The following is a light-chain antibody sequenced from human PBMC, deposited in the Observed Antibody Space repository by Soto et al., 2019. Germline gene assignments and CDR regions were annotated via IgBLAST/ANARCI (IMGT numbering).Light chain of an antibody. CDR1: SSNIGAGYD. J-gene: IGLJ1*01. CDR3: QSYDSSRDV. V-gene: IGLV1-40*01. Sequence: QTVVTQPPSVSGAPGQRVTISCTGSSSNIGAGYDVHWYQQLPGTAPKLLIYGNSNRPSGVPDRFSGSKSGTSASLAITGLQAEDEADYYCQSYDSSRDVFGTGTKVTVL. CDR2: GNS.